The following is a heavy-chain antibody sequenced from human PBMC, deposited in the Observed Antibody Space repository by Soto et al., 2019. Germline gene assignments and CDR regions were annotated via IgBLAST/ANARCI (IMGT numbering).Heavy chain of an antibody. Sequence: PGESLKISCKGSGYIFDNYWIACVRQMPGKGLEWIGIIYPYDSDTRYSPSFQGQVTISADKSITTAYLHWSSLKASDTAMYYCARRPTGTTVCYAFDFWGQGTLVTVSS. CDR1: GYIFDNYW. CDR3: ARRPTGTTVCYAFDF. D-gene: IGHD1-7*01. V-gene: IGHV5-51*01. J-gene: IGHJ3*01. CDR2: IYPYDSDT.